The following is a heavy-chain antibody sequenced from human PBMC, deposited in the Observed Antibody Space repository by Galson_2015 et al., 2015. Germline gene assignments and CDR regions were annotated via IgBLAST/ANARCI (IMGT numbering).Heavy chain of an antibody. J-gene: IGHJ4*02. CDR1: GGTFSSYA. D-gene: IGHD3-10*02. Sequence: SVKVSCKASGGTFSSYAISWVRQAPGQGLEWMGGIIPIFGTANYAQKFQGRVTVTADESTSTAYMELSSLRSEDTAVYYCALFGELLNRYYFDYWGQGTLVTVSS. V-gene: IGHV1-69*13. CDR2: IIPIFGTA. CDR3: ALFGELLNRYYFDY.